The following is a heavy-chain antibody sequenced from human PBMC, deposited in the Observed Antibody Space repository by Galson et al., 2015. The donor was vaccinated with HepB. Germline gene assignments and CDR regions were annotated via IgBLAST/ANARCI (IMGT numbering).Heavy chain of an antibody. D-gene: IGHD5-12*01. CDR3: ATPTRPQWLRDS. Sequence: SLRLSCAASGITFNTYSMHWVRQAPGKGLEWVTIISNDGNNKYSADSVKGRFIVSRDNSRNTLSLQMNSLRAEDTAVYYCATPTRPQWLRDSWGQGTLVTVSS. CDR1: GITFNTYS. J-gene: IGHJ4*02. V-gene: IGHV3-30*04. CDR2: ISNDGNNK.